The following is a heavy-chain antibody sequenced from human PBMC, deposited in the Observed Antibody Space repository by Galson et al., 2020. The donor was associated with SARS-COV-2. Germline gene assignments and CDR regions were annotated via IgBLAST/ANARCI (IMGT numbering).Heavy chain of an antibody. CDR3: ARLTGAGYYYYGMDV. CDR1: GGSISNYY. V-gene: IGHV4-59*13. Sequence: SETLSLTCTVYGGSISNYYWSWIRQPPGKGLEWIGYIYYSGSTNYNPSLESRVTISVDTSKNQFSLKLRSVTAADTAVYYCARLTGAGYYYYGMDVWGKGTTVTVSS. CDR2: IYYSGST. J-gene: IGHJ6*04. D-gene: IGHD6-13*01.